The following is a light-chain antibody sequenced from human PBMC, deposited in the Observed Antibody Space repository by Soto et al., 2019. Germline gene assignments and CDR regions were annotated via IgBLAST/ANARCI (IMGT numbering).Light chain of an antibody. CDR3: QQYGTSPRT. CDR2: GVS. Sequence: EIVLTQSPGTPSLSPGERATLSCRASQSVRSSYLAWYQQKLGQAPRLLIYGVSNRATGIPDRFSGSGSGTDFTLTISRLESEDFAVYYWQQYGTSPRTFGKGTKVEIK. CDR1: QSVRSSY. J-gene: IGKJ1*01. V-gene: IGKV3-20*01.